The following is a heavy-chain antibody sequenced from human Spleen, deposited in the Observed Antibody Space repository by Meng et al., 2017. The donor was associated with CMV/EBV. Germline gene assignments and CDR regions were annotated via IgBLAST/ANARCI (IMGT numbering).Heavy chain of an antibody. CDR3: ARDQDIVVVPAAIGPFDP. V-gene: IGHV1-46*01. Sequence: TFTSYYMDWVRQATGQGLEWMGIIKPSGGSKSYAKKFQGRVTMTRDTSTSTVYMELSSLRSEDTAVYYCARDQDIVVVPAAIGPFDPWGQGTLVTVSS. CDR1: TFTSYY. D-gene: IGHD2-2*02. J-gene: IGHJ5*02. CDR2: IKPSGGSK.